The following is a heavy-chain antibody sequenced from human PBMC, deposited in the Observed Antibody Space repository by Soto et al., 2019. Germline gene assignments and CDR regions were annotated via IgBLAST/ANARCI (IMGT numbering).Heavy chain of an antibody. CDR1: SGSITSSNW. Sequence: QVQLQESGPGLVKPSGTLSLTCTVSSGSITSSNWWSWVRQSPGKGLEWIGEVGQSGYTNYIPPLKGRLTISLDKSTNRFSLRLTSVTAADTAVYYCARNRYGGYDFDSWGQGTLVTVSS. V-gene: IGHV4-4*02. J-gene: IGHJ4*02. CDR2: VGQSGYT. D-gene: IGHD5-12*01. CDR3: ARNRYGGYDFDS.